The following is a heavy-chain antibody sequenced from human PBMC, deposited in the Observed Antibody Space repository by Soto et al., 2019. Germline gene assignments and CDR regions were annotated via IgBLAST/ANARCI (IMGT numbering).Heavy chain of an antibody. D-gene: IGHD6-13*01. CDR3: ARVIASAADFDY. V-gene: IGHV1-46*01. J-gene: IGHJ4*02. CDR1: GYTFTSYY. CDR2: IHPSGGST. Sequence: ASVKVSCKASGYTFTSYYIHWVRQAPGQGLEWMGIIHPSGGSTSYAQKFQGRVTMTRDTSTSTVYMELSSLRSEDTAVYYCARVIASAADFDYWGQGTLVTVSS.